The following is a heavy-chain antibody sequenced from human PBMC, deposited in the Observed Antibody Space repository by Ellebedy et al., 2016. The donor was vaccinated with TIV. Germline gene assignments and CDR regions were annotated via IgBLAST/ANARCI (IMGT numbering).Heavy chain of an antibody. D-gene: IGHD3-10*01. CDR3: AKNMVRGVSRNDAFDI. CDR2: ISGRGDST. V-gene: IGHV3-23*01. J-gene: IGHJ3*02. CDR1: GFTFSSYA. Sequence: PGGSLRLSCAASGFTFSSYAMGWVRKAPGKGLEWVSGISGRGDSTYYADSVKGRFTISRDNSKNTLDLQMNSLRAEDTAVYYCAKNMVRGVSRNDAFDIWGQGTMVTVSS.